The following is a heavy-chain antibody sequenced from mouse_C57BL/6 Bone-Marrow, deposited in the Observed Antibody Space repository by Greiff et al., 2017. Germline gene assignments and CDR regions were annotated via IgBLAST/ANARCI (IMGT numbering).Heavy chain of an antibody. CDR1: GYSFTDYN. D-gene: IGHD3-2*02. Sequence: EVQLQQSGPELVKPGASVKISCKASGYSFTDYNMNWVKQSNGKSLEWIGVINPNYGTTSYNQKFKGKATLTVDQSSSTAYMQLNSLTSEDSAVYYCAKRGQIRVPYYFDYWGQGATLTVSS. J-gene: IGHJ2*01. CDR3: AKRGQIRVPYYFDY. V-gene: IGHV1-39*01. CDR2: INPNYGTT.